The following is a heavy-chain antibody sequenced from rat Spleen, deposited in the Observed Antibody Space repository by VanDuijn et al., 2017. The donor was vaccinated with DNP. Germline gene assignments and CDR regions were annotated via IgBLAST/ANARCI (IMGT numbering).Heavy chain of an antibody. V-gene: IGHV3-1*01. CDR3: ARWTYYFDY. CDR2: ISYSGTT. CDR1: GYSITTNY. Sequence: EVQLQESGPGLVKPSQSLSLTCSVTGYSITTNYWGWVRKFPGNKMEWIGHISYSGTTTYNPSLNGRISITRDTSKNHFFLQLKSVTTEDTATYYCARWTYYFDYWGQGVMVTVSS. J-gene: IGHJ2*01.